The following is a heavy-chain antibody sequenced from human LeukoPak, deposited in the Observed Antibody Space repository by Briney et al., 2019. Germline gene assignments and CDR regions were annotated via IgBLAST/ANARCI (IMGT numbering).Heavy chain of an antibody. D-gene: IGHD5-18*01. CDR3: ASGVEGQLWLVY. Sequence: PSQTLSLTCTVSGGSISSGGYYWSWIRQPPGKGLEWIGYIYYSGSTCYNPSLKSRVTISVDTSKNQFSLKLSSVTAADTAVYYCASGVEGQLWLVYWGQGTLVTVSS. CDR1: GGSISSGGYY. J-gene: IGHJ4*02. V-gene: IGHV4-30-4*01. CDR2: IYYSGST.